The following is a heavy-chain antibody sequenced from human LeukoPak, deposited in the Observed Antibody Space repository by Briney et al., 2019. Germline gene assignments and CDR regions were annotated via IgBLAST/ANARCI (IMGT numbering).Heavy chain of an antibody. V-gene: IGHV3-23*01. CDR3: AKDGSLGYCTNGVCPPLFDY. Sequence: GGSLRLSCAASGFTFSSYAMSWVRQAPGKGLEWVSAISGSGGSTYYADSVKGRFTISRDNSKNTLYLQMNSLRAEDTAVYYCAKDGSLGYCTNGVCPPLFDYWGQRTLVTVSS. CDR2: ISGSGGST. D-gene: IGHD2-8*01. J-gene: IGHJ4*02. CDR1: GFTFSSYA.